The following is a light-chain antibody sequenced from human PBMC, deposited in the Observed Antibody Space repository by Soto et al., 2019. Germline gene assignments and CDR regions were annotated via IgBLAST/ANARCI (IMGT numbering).Light chain of an antibody. Sequence: EIVMTQSPGTLSLSPGEGATLYCRASQSVNAGYLAWYRQKRGQPPRLLIYGESARATGIPDRFSGSGSGTDFSLTISRLEPEDSAVYYCQQFGRSVTFGGGTKVEIK. CDR1: QSVNAGY. J-gene: IGKJ4*01. V-gene: IGKV3-20*01. CDR2: GES. CDR3: QQFGRSVT.